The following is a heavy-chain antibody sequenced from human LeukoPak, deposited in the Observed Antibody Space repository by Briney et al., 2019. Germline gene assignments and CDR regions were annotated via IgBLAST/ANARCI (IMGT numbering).Heavy chain of an antibody. CDR1: GFTFSGYN. D-gene: IGHD3-3*01. CDR2: ISSGSSYT. Sequence: PGGSLRLSCAASGFTFSGYNMNWVRQAPGKGLEWVSSISSGSSYTYYADSVKGRFTISRDNAKNSLYLQMNSLRAEDTAVYYCARGEYYDFWSGPGYYFDYWGQGTLVTVSS. V-gene: IGHV3-21*01. J-gene: IGHJ4*02. CDR3: ARGEYYDFWSGPGYYFDY.